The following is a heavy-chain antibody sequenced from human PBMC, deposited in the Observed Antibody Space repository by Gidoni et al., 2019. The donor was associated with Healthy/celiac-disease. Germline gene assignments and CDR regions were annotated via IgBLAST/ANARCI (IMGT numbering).Heavy chain of an antibody. CDR3: TRAQTLYDSSGYYWSVEPYYFDY. Sequence: EVQLVESGGGLVQPGRSLRLSCTASGFTFGDYAMSWVRQPPGKGLEWVGFIRSKAYGGTTEYAASVKGRFTISRDDSKSIAYLQMNSLKTEDTAVYYCTRAQTLYDSSGYYWSVEPYYFDYWGQGTLVTVSS. CDR1: GFTFGDYA. V-gene: IGHV3-49*04. CDR2: IRSKAYGGTT. D-gene: IGHD3-22*01. J-gene: IGHJ4*02.